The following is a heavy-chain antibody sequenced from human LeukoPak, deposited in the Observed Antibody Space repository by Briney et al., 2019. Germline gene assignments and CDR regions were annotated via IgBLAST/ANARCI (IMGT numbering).Heavy chain of an antibody. CDR3: ARVAYYYDSSGYR. V-gene: IGHV3-66*01. CDR1: GFTVSSNY. CDR2: IYSGGST. D-gene: IGHD3-22*01. Sequence: GGSLRLSCAASGFTVSSNYMSWVRQAPGKGLEWVSVIYSGGSTYYADSVKGRFTIFRDNSKNTLYLQMNSLRAEDTAVYYCARVAYYYDSSGYRWGQGTLVTVSS. J-gene: IGHJ4*02.